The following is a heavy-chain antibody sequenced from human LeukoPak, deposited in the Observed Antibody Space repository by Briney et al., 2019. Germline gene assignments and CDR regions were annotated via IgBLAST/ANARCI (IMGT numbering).Heavy chain of an antibody. D-gene: IGHD6-6*01. Sequence: PSETLSLTCAVYGGSFSGYYWSWIRQPPGKGLEWIGEINHSGSTNYNPSLKSRATISVDTSKNHFSLKLNSVTAADTAVYYCARFLETSSSSSGMASDLGYYGMDVWGQGTTVTVSS. CDR3: ARFLETSSSSSGMASDLGYYGMDV. CDR2: INHSGST. J-gene: IGHJ6*02. CDR1: GGSFSGYY. V-gene: IGHV4-34*01.